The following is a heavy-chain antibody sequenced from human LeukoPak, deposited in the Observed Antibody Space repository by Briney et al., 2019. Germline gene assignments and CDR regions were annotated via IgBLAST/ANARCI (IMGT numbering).Heavy chain of an antibody. Sequence: GGSLRLSCAASGFTFSDYYMSSIRQAPGKGLEWVSYISSSSSYTNYADSVKGRFTISRDNAKNSLYLQMNSLRAEDTAVYYCARDLILTTVTTTYYYGMDVWGKGTTVTVSS. V-gene: IGHV3-11*06. J-gene: IGHJ6*04. CDR1: GFTFSDYY. D-gene: IGHD4-17*01. CDR2: ISSSSSYT. CDR3: ARDLILTTVTTTYYYGMDV.